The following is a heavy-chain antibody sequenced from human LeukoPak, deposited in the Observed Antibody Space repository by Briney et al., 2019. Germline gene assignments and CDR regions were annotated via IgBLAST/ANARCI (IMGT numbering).Heavy chain of an antibody. V-gene: IGHV3-23*01. D-gene: IGHD6-6*01. CDR3: AKGIDSRSLFDY. CDR1: GFTFSSYA. CDR2: INGNGGST. J-gene: IGHJ4*02. Sequence: GGSLRLSCAASGFTFSSYAMSWVRQAPGKGLEWVSAINGNGGSTYYTDSVKGRFVISRDNSKNTLYPQMNSLRAEDTAVYYCAKGIDSRSLFDYWGQGTLVTVSS.